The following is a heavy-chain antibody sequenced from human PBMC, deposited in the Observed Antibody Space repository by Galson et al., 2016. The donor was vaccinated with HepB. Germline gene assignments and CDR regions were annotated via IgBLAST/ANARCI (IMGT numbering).Heavy chain of an antibody. CDR1: GFSSSSYS. V-gene: IGHV3-48*01. J-gene: IGHJ4*02. CDR3: ALINGGSYSGLDY. CDR2: ISRTSQTI. D-gene: IGHD1-26*01. Sequence: SLRLSCAVSGFSSSSYSMNWVRQAPGKGLEWVSYISRTSQTIYYADSVKGRFTISRDNAKNSLYLQMDSLRGEDTALYYCALINGGSYSGLDYWGQGTLVTVSS.